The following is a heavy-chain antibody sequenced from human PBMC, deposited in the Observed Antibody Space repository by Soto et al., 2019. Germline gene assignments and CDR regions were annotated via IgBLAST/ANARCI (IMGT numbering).Heavy chain of an antibody. CDR1: GFMFSSYW. V-gene: IGHV3-7*01. D-gene: IGHD4-17*01. Sequence: EVHLVESGGGLVQPGGSLRLSCAASGFMFSSYWMHWVRQAPGKGLEWVANVKFDGSEQYYVDSVKGRFTISRDNAKSSVYLQMDSLRVEDTAVYYCATLTVTRPTWFDP. J-gene: IGHJ5*02. CDR3: ATLTVTRPTWFDP. CDR2: VKFDGSEQ.